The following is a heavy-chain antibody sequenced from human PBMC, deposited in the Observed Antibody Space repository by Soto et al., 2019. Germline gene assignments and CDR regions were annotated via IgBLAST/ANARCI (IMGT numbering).Heavy chain of an antibody. CDR1: GGSVTNNNY. Sequence: SETLSLTCAVSGGSVTNNNYWGWVRQPPGKGLEWIGEIYHNGSTNYNPSLKSRVTMSVDRSKNQFSLKLRSVTAADTAVYYCASISSRYCSGGTCYRPIDYWGQGTLVTVSS. J-gene: IGHJ4*02. CDR3: ASISSRYCSGGTCYRPIDY. V-gene: IGHV4-4*02. D-gene: IGHD2-15*01. CDR2: IYHNGST.